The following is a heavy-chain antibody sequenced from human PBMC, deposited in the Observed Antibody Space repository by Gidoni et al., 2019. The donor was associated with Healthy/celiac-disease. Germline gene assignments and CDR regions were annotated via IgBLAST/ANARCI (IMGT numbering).Heavy chain of an antibody. CDR1: GFPFGGYA. Sequence: VQLLESGGGVVQPGGCLILSCAASGFPFGGYAMRWVRQAPGKGLEWVAVIWYDGSNKYYADSVKGRFTISRDNSKNTLYLQMNSLRAEDTAVYYCARVEEVGATPGSFDYWGQGTLVTVSS. CDR3: ARVEEVGATPGSFDY. V-gene: IGHV3-33*01. CDR2: IWYDGSNK. J-gene: IGHJ4*02. D-gene: IGHD1-26*01.